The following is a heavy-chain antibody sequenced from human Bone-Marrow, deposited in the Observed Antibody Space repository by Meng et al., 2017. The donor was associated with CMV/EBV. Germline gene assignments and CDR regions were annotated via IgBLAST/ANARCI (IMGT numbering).Heavy chain of an antibody. CDR2: INPNSGGT. CDR1: GYTFTGYY. J-gene: IGHJ4*02. D-gene: IGHD6-19*01. CDR3: ARDAGTIAVSGIGDY. V-gene: IGHV1-2*02. Sequence: ASVKVSCKASGYTFTGYYMHWVRQAPGQGLEWMGWINPNSGGTNYAQKFQGRVTMTRDTSISTAYMELSRLRSDDTAVYYCARDAGTIAVSGIGDYWGQGTPVTVSS.